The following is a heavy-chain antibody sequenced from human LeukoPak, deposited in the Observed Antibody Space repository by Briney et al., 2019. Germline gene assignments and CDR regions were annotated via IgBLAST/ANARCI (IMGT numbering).Heavy chain of an antibody. CDR1: EFSVGSNY. J-gene: IGHJ4*02. CDR3: ARGPSGYHNT. V-gene: IGHV3-66*01. Sequence: GGPLRLSCAASEFSVGSNYMTWVRQAPGKGLEWVSLYSGGSTYYADSVKGRFTISRDNSKNTLYLQMNSLRAEDTAVYYCARGPSGYHNTGGQGTLVTVSS. D-gene: IGHD5-12*01. CDR2: YSGGST.